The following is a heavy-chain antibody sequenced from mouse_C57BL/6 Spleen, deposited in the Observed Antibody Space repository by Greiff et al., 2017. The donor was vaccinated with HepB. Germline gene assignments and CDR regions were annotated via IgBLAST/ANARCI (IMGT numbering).Heavy chain of an antibody. J-gene: IGHJ3*01. Sequence: VQLQQSGPELVKPGASVKISCKASGYTFTDYYVNWVKQSHGKSLEWIGDINPNNGGTSYNQKFKGKATLTVDKSSSTAYMELRSLTSEDSAVYYCALYYYGSFAYWGQGTLVTVSA. V-gene: IGHV1-26*01. D-gene: IGHD1-1*01. CDR2: INPNNGGT. CDR3: ALYYYGSFAY. CDR1: GYTFTDYY.